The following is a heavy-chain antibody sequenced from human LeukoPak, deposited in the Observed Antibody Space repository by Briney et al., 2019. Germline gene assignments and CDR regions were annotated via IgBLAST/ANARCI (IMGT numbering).Heavy chain of an antibody. D-gene: IGHD7-27*01. Sequence: GGTLRLSCAAPGVTFIRYGMHWVRQAPGKGLEWVTYIRSDGSNKYYGDSVKGRFTISRDNSQNTLYLQMNSLRAEDTAIYYCVKDRDWGFGYWGQGTLVTVSS. CDR2: IRSDGSNK. CDR1: GVTFIRYG. CDR3: VKDRDWGFGY. J-gene: IGHJ4*02. V-gene: IGHV3-30*02.